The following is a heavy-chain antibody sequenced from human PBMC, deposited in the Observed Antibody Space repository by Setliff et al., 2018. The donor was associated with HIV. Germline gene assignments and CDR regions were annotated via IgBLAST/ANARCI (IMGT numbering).Heavy chain of an antibody. V-gene: IGHV4-30-4*08. Sequence: PSETLSLTCTVSGGSITSGDYHWSWIRQPPGKGLEWIGYIYYTGSTYYNPSLKSRLTISIDTSKNQFSLKLRSVTAADTAVYYRARDLGGPRNFDNWGQGTLVTVSS. CDR1: GGSITSGDYH. CDR3: ARDLGGPRNFDN. CDR2: IYYTGST. J-gene: IGHJ4*02. D-gene: IGHD2-15*01.